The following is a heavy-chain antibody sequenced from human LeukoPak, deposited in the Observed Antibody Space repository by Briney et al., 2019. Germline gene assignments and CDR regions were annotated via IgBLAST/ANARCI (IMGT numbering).Heavy chain of an antibody. D-gene: IGHD6-13*01. CDR2: INSDGSST. V-gene: IGHV3-74*01. Sequence: KPGGSLRLSCAASGFTFSSYWMHWVRQAPGKGLVWVSRINSDGSSTSYADSVKGRFTISRDNAKHTLYLQMNSLRAEDTAVYYCARESYSSSWLTDYWGQGTLVTVSS. CDR1: GFTFSSYW. J-gene: IGHJ4*02. CDR3: ARESYSSSWLTDY.